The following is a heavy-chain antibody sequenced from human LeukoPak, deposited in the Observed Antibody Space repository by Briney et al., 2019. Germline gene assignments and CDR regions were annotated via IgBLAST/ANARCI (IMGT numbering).Heavy chain of an antibody. D-gene: IGHD3-22*01. CDR2: IYSGGST. Sequence: GGSLRLSCAASGFIFSSYAMSWVRQAPGKGLEWVSVIYSGGSTYYADSVKGRFTISRDNSKNTLYLQMNSLRGEDTAVYYCARDGDYYDSSGYPMDYWGQGTLVTVSS. V-gene: IGHV3-53*01. J-gene: IGHJ4*02. CDR3: ARDGDYYDSSGYPMDY. CDR1: GFIFSSYA.